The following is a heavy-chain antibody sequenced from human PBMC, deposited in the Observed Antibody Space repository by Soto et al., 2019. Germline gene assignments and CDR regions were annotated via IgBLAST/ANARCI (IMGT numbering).Heavy chain of an antibody. D-gene: IGHD1-26*01. CDR2: IYYSGST. Sequence: RLQLQESGPGLVKPSETLSLTCTVSGGSFDITSSYWAWVRQPPGKGLEWIAYIYYSGSTYYNPSLKSRITISLATSTNQPPLRLSFVLAADTAVYYCATIPVVGAKPYYFNSWGQGTLVTVSS. V-gene: IGHV4-39*06. J-gene: IGHJ4*02. CDR3: ATIPVVGAKPYYFNS. CDR1: GGSFDITSSY.